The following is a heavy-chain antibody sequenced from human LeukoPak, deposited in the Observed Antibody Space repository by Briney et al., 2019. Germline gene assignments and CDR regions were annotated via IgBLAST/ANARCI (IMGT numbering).Heavy chain of an antibody. V-gene: IGHV4-30-2*01. D-gene: IGHD1-14*01. J-gene: IGHJ4*02. CDR2: IHHSGST. CDR3: ARAGRRSFDY. Sequence: PSQTLSLTCAVSGVSISSGGYSWSWIRQPPGKGLEWIGYIHHSGSTYYNPSLKSRVTISVDRSKNQFSLKLSSVTAADTAVYYCARAGRRSFDYWGQGTLVTVSS. CDR1: GVSISSGGYS.